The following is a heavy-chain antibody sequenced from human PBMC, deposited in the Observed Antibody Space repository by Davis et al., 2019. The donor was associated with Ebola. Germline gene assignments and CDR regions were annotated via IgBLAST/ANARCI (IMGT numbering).Heavy chain of an antibody. Sequence: GESLKISCAASGFTFSNAWMSWVRQAPGKGLEWVGRIKSKTDGGTTDNAAPVKGRFTISRDDSKNTLYLQMNNLKTEDTAVYYCTASPVATGFCWGQGTLVTVSS. D-gene: IGHD6-19*01. CDR3: TASPVATGFC. J-gene: IGHJ4*02. CDR2: IKSKTDGGTT. V-gene: IGHV3-15*01. CDR1: GFTFSNAW.